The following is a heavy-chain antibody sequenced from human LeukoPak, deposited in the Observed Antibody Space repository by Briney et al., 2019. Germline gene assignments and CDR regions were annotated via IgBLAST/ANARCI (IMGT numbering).Heavy chain of an antibody. J-gene: IGHJ4*02. Sequence: GRSLRLSCAASGFTFSNYDMHWVRQAPGKGLEWVAVIWFDGSNKFYADSVKGRFTISRDNSKNTLYLQMNSLRAEDTAVYYCAKATGSGLWGQGTLVTVSS. V-gene: IGHV3-33*06. CDR1: GFTFSNYD. CDR2: IWFDGSNK. D-gene: IGHD3-10*01. CDR3: AKATGSGL.